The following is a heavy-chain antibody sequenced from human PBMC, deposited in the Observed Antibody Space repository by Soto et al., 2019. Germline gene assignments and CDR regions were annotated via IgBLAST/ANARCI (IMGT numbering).Heavy chain of an antibody. V-gene: IGHV4-59*01. Sequence: SETLSLTCTVSGGSISSYYWRWIRQPPGKGLEWIGYIYYSGSTNYNPSLKSRVTISVDTSKNQFSLKLSSVTAADTAVYYCARDRAAATYAFDIWGQGTMVT. J-gene: IGHJ3*02. CDR1: GGSISSYY. CDR2: IYYSGST. CDR3: ARDRAAATYAFDI. D-gene: IGHD6-25*01.